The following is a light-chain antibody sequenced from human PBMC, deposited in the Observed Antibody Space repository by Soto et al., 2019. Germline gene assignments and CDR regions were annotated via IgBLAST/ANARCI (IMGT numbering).Light chain of an antibody. Sequence: EIVLTQSPGTLSLSPGERATLSCRASQSASNNYLAWYQQKPGQAPRLLIYGASNRATGIPDRFSGSGSGTDVTLTISRLEAEDFAVYYCQPNSSSAAFGEGTKVEIK. CDR3: QPNSSSAA. CDR2: GAS. V-gene: IGKV3-20*01. J-gene: IGKJ1*01. CDR1: QSASNNY.